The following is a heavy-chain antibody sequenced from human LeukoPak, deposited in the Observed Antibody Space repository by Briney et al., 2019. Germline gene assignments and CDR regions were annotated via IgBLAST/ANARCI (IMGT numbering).Heavy chain of an antibody. CDR2: VYSDDTT. Sequence: GGSLRLSCEASGFTVNSNYMNWVRQAPGKGLEWVSVVYSDDTTYYADSVKGRFTISRDNSKNTLYLQMNNLRAEDTAVYYCAKKESRYCSSTSCLIGMDVWGQGTTVTVSS. CDR1: GFTVNSNY. V-gene: IGHV3-53*01. J-gene: IGHJ6*02. CDR3: AKKESRYCSSTSCLIGMDV. D-gene: IGHD2-2*01.